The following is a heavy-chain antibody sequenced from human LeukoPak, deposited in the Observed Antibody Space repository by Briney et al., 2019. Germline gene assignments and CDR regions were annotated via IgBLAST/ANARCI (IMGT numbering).Heavy chain of an antibody. CDR1: GGSISSYY. D-gene: IGHD1-14*01. CDR2: IYTSGST. V-gene: IGHV4-4*07. Sequence: SETLSLTCTVSGGSISSYYWSWIRQPPGKGLEWIGRIYTSGSTNYNPSLKSRVTMSVDTSKNQFSLKLSSVTAADTAVYYCARASPTTNKGAYGWFDPWGQGTLVTVSS. J-gene: IGHJ5*02. CDR3: ARASPTTNKGAYGWFDP.